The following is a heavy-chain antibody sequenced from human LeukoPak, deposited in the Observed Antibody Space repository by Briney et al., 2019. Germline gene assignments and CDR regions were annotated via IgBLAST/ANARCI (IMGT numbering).Heavy chain of an antibody. Sequence: PSETLSLTCTVSCGFISSSSYYWGWIRQPPGKGLEWIWRVYSGGSTYYNPSLKSRVTISVDTSKNQFSLKLSSVTAADTAVYYCAREWKLFKHVDYWGQGTLVTASS. CDR3: AREWKLFKHVDY. CDR1: CGFISSSSYY. D-gene: IGHD1-1*01. CDR2: VYSGGST. J-gene: IGHJ4*02. V-gene: IGHV4-39*07.